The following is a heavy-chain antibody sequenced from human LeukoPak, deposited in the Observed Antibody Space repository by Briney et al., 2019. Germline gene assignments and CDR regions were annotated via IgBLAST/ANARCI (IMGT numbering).Heavy chain of an antibody. J-gene: IGHJ5*02. Sequence: SVKVSCKASGGTFSSYAISWVRQAPGQGLEWMGGNIPIFGTANYAQKFQGRVTITTDESTSTAYMELSSLRSEDTAVYYCARYCSGGSCHGTFDPWGQGTLVTVSS. CDR2: NIPIFGTA. CDR1: GGTFSSYA. V-gene: IGHV1-69*05. D-gene: IGHD2-15*01. CDR3: ARYCSGGSCHGTFDP.